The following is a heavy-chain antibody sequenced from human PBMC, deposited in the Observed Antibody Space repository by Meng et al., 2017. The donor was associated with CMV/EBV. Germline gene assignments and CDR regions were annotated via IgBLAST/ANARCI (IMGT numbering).Heavy chain of an antibody. CDR2: INHSGST. Sequence: RQQWGGGLLKPSVTLVLTGAVYGWSFSGYYWSCIRQPPGKGLEWIGGINHSGSTNYNPSLKSRVTISVDTSKNQFSLKLSSVTAADTAVYYCARGSRRLPRFNWFDPWGQGTLVTVSS. J-gene: IGHJ5*02. CDR1: GWSFSGYY. D-gene: IGHD3-3*01. CDR3: ARGSRRLPRFNWFDP. V-gene: IGHV4-34*01.